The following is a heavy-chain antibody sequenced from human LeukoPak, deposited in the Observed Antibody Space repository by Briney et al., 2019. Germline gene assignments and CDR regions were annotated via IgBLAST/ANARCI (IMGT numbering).Heavy chain of an antibody. D-gene: IGHD2-15*01. Sequence: SETLSXTCAVYGGSFSGYYWSWIRQPPGKGLEWIGEINHSGSTNYNPSLKSRVTISVDTSKNQFSLKLSSVTAADTAVYYCARVFXYCSGGSCFVDYWGQGTLVTVSS. J-gene: IGHJ4*02. CDR2: INHSGST. V-gene: IGHV4-34*01. CDR3: ARVFXYCSGGSCFVDY. CDR1: GGSFSGYY.